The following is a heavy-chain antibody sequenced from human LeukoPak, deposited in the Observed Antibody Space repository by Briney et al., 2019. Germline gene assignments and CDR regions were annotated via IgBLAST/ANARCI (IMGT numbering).Heavy chain of an antibody. D-gene: IGHD3-22*01. V-gene: IGHV5-51*01. CDR3: ARRMVGYYDSSGYCDY. CDR1: GYSFTSYW. J-gene: IGHJ4*02. CDR2: IYPGDSDT. Sequence: GESLEISCQGSGYSFTSYWIGWVRQMPGKGLEWMGIIYPGDSDTRYSPSFQGQVTISADKSISTAYLQWSSLKASDTAMYYCARRMVGYYDSSGYCDYWGQGTLVTVSS.